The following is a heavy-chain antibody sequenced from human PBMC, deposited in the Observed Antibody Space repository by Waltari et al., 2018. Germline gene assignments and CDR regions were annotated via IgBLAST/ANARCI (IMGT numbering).Heavy chain of an antibody. D-gene: IGHD3-22*01. CDR1: GGSISTGSYY. J-gene: IGHJ4*02. Sequence: QVQLQESGPGLVKPSQTLSLTCTVSGGSISTGSYYWIWLRQPAGKGLEWIGRIYTSGSTNYNPSLKSRVTISVDTSKNQFSLKLSSVTAADTAVYYCARAADYYDSSGYYYAKYFDYWGQGTLVTVSS. CDR2: IYTSGST. V-gene: IGHV4-61*02. CDR3: ARAADYYDSSGYYYAKYFDY.